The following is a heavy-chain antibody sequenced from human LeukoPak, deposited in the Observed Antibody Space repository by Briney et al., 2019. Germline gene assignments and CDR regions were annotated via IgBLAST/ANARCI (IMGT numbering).Heavy chain of an antibody. CDR1: GDSVSSNSAA. J-gene: IGHJ5*02. CDR2: TYYRSKWYN. V-gene: IGHV6-1*01. D-gene: IGHD4-17*01. Sequence: SQTLSLTCAISGDSVSSNSAAWNWIRQSPSRGLAWLGRTYYRSKWYNDYAVSVKSRITINVDTSKNQFSLQLNSVTPEDTAVYYCAKGETTVTPNWFGPWGQGTLVTVSS. CDR3: AKGETTVTPNWFGP.